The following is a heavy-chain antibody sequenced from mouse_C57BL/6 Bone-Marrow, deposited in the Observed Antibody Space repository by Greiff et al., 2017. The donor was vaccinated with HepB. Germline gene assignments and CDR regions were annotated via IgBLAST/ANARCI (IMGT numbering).Heavy chain of an antibody. J-gene: IGHJ4*01. CDR2: INPSNGGT. D-gene: IGHD2-3*01. CDR3: ARWLLLYYAMDY. Sequence: QVQLQQPGTELVKPGASVKLSCKASGYTFTSYWMHWVKQRPGQGLEWIGNINPSNGGTNYNEKFKSKATLTVDKSSSTTYMQLSSLTSEDSAVYYCARWLLLYYAMDYWGQGTSVTVSS. CDR1: GYTFTSYW. V-gene: IGHV1-53*01.